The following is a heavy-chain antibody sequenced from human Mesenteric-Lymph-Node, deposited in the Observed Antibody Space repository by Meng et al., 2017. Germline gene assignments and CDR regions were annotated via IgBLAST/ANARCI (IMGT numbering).Heavy chain of an antibody. Sequence: QVQLPGSGPGLVKPSQTLSLTCTVSGGSISSADYYWSWIRQSPGKGLEWIGYIYHSGSTYYNPSLESRVAISLDTSNNQFSLNLNSVTAADTAVYYCATQESRDGHNPYWGQGTLVTVSS. J-gene: IGHJ4*02. CDR2: IYHSGST. D-gene: IGHD5-24*01. CDR3: ATQESRDGHNPY. CDR1: GGSISSADYY. V-gene: IGHV4-30-4*01.